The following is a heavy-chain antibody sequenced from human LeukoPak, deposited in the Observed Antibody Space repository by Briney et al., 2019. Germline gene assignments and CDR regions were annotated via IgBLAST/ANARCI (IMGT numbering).Heavy chain of an antibody. CDR3: ATWAFYHGLDV. V-gene: IGHV3-43*02. J-gene: IGHJ6*02. D-gene: IGHD2/OR15-2a*01. CDR1: GFTFGDYA. Sequence: GVSLRLSCAASGFTFGDYAMHGVRQAPGKGLEWVSLIRADGGRTYYADSVNGRFTISRDNSKNSLYLQMNSLRTDDPALYYCATWAFYHGLDVWGQGSKVTVSS. CDR2: IRADGGRT.